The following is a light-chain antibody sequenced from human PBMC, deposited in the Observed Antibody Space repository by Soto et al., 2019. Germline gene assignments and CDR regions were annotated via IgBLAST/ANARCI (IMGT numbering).Light chain of an antibody. V-gene: IGKV3-20*01. CDR1: QSVSSY. CDR2: GAS. J-gene: IGKJ4*01. Sequence: EIVMTQSPVTLSVSPGERATLSCRASQSVSSYLAWYQQKPGQAPRLLIYGASSRATGIPDRFSGSGSGTDFTLTISRLEPEDFAVYYCQHTVTFGGGTKVEIK. CDR3: QHTVT.